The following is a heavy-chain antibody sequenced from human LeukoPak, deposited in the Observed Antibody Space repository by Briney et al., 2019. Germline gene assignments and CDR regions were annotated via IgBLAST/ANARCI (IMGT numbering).Heavy chain of an antibody. J-gene: IGHJ6*02. CDR2: IDTSGST. D-gene: IGHD2-2*01. CDR1: GGSISSGSYY. Sequence: PSQTLSLTCTVSGGSISSGSYYWSWIRQPAGKGLEWIGRIDTSGSTNYNPSLKSRVTISVDTSKSQFSLKLSSVTAADTAVYYCARWTVDPPSKVVSYGMDVWGQGTTVTVSS. V-gene: IGHV4-61*02. CDR3: ARWTVDPPSKVVSYGMDV.